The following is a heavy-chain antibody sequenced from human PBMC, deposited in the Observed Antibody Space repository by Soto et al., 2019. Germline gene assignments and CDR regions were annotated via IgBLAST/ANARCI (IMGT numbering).Heavy chain of an antibody. CDR3: ARGMGSPDY. V-gene: IGHV4-59*01. CDR1: GGSISSYY. D-gene: IGHD1-26*01. J-gene: IGHJ4*02. CDR2: IYYSGST. Sequence: SETLSLTCTVSGGSISSYYWSGIRQSPGKGLEWIGYIYYSGSTNYSPSLRSRVTISVDTSKNQFSLKLDSVTAADTAVYYCARGMGSPDYWGQGTLVTVSS.